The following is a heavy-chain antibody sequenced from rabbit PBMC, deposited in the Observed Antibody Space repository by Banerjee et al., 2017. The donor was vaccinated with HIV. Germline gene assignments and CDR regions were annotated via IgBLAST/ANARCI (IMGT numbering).Heavy chain of an antibody. CDR3: ASYYSDGYAGDAYATGGYYFNL. CDR2: VAAGVSFTT. CDR1: GFSFSSSYY. J-gene: IGHJ4*01. D-gene: IGHD6-1*01. V-gene: IGHV1S40*01. Sequence: QSLEESGGGLVQPEGSLTLTCTASGFSFSSSYYMCWVRQPPGKGPEWIACVAAGVSFTTYYATWAKGRFTISSDNAQNTVDLQMNSLTAADTATYFCASYYSDGYAGDAYATGGYYFNLWGPGTLVTVS.